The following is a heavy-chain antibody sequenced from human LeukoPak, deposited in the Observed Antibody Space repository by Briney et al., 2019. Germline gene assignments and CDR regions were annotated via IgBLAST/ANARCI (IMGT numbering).Heavy chain of an antibody. Sequence: GGSLRLSCAASGFSFSNYWMSWVRQAPGKGLEWVANIKEDGSAKYYVDSVKGRFTISRDNAKNSLYLLLNSLRAEDTAVYYCARATSFWSGYYYYMDVWGKGTTVTVSS. CDR2: IKEDGSAK. CDR1: GFSFSNYW. D-gene: IGHD3-3*01. J-gene: IGHJ6*03. V-gene: IGHV3-7*01. CDR3: ARATSFWSGYYYYMDV.